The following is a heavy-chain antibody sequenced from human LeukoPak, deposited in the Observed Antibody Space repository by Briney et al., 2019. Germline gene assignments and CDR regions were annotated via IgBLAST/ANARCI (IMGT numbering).Heavy chain of an antibody. CDR3: ARTYYDYVWGSYRPNWFDP. Sequence: SETLSLTCAVYGGSFSGYYWSWIRQPPGKGLEWIGGINHSGSTSYNPSLKSRVTISVDTSKNQFSLKLSSVTAADTAVYYCARTYYDYVWGSYRPNWFDPWGQGTLVTVSS. V-gene: IGHV4-34*01. CDR1: GGSFSGYY. D-gene: IGHD3-16*02. CDR2: INHSGST. J-gene: IGHJ5*02.